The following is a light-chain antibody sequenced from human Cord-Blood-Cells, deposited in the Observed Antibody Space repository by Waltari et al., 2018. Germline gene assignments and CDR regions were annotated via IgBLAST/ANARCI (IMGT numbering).Light chain of an antibody. V-gene: IGLV2-8*01. J-gene: IGLJ3*02. Sequence: QSALTQPPSASGSPGQSVTISCTGTSSDVGGYNYVSWYHQHPGKAPNLRIYEVSKRPSGVPDRFSGSKSGNTASLTVSGLQAEDEADYYCSSYAGSNNWVFGGGTKLTVL. CDR1: SSDVGGYNY. CDR2: EVS. CDR3: SSYAGSNNWV.